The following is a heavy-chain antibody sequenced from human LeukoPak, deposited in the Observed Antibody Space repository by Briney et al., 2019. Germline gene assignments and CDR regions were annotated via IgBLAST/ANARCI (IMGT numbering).Heavy chain of an antibody. V-gene: IGHV3-66*01. CDR1: GFTFSSYA. CDR3: ARVRYSSSWYEP. Sequence: GGSLRLSCAASGFTFSSYAMSWVRQAPGKGLEWVSVIYSGGSTYYADSVKGRFTISRDNSKNALYLQMNSLRAEDTAVYYCARVRYSSSWYEPWGQGTLVTVSS. J-gene: IGHJ5*02. D-gene: IGHD6-13*01. CDR2: IYSGGST.